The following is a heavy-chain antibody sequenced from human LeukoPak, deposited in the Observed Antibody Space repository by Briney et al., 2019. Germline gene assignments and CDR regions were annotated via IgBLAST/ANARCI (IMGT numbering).Heavy chain of an antibody. D-gene: IGHD2-2*01. V-gene: IGHV4-59*01. Sequence: SETLSLTCTVSGGSISSYYWSWIRQPPGKGLEWIGYIYYSGSTNYNPSLKSRVTISVDTSKNQFSLKLSSVTAADTAVYYCAREVGGGYCSSTSCNYFDYWGQGTLVTVSS. CDR1: GGSISSYY. CDR2: IYYSGST. CDR3: AREVGGGYCSSTSCNYFDY. J-gene: IGHJ4*02.